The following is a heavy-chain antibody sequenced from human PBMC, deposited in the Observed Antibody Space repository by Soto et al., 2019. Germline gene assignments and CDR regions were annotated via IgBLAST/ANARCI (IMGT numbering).Heavy chain of an antibody. Sequence: SGPTLLNPTYTLTLTCTFSVFSLTSPGMCVSCIRQSPGKALEWLALIERDDDDKYYSTSLKTRLTISKDTRKNQVVLTMANMEPADTANYYCARSIRGTRRFNGMEVWGQGTTVKVYS. V-gene: IGHV2-70*13. J-gene: IGHJ6*01. D-gene: IGHD1-20*01. CDR2: IERDDDDK. CDR1: VFSLTSPGMC. CDR3: ARSIRGTRRFNGMEV.